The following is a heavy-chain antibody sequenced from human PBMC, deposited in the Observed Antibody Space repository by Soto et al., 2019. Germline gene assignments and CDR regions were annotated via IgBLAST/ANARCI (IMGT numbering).Heavy chain of an antibody. CDR1: AYSISSSNW. J-gene: IGHJ4*02. V-gene: IGHV4-28*01. CDR3: AGREIQGPIDY. Sequence: SETLSLTCAVSAYSISSSNWWGWIRQPPGKGLEWIGYIYYSGTTYYNPSLKSRVTMSVDTSKNQFSLKLTSVTAVDTAVYYCAGREIQGPIDYWGQGTLVTVSS. CDR2: IYYSGTT. D-gene: IGHD1-26*01.